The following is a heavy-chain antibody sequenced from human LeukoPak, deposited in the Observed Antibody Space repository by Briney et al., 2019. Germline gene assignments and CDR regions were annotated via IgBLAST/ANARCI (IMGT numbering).Heavy chain of an antibody. CDR2: INYDGET. J-gene: IGHJ5*02. CDR3: AXXXXVDGGSFGP. V-gene: IGHV4-59*08. Sequence: PSGTLSLTCAVSGVSISRYCWSWIRQNPGKGLQWIAYINYDGETNYDYSLKSRVTISVDTSKNQFSLKLSSVTAADTAVYYCAXXXXVDGGSFGPWGQGTLVTVSS. CDR1: GVSISRYC. D-gene: IGHD1-26*01.